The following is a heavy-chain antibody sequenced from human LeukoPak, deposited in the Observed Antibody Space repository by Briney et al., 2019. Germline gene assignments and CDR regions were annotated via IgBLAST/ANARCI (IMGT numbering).Heavy chain of an antibody. CDR2: ISSSSSYI. CDR1: GFTFSSYS. Sequence: GGSLRLSCAASGFTFSSYSMNWVRQAPGKGLEWVSSISSSSSYIYYADSVKGRFTTPRDNAKNSLYLQMNSLRAEDTAVYYCARESRRFLEWFDYWGQGTLVTVSS. CDR3: ARESRRFLEWFDY. D-gene: IGHD3-3*01. J-gene: IGHJ4*02. V-gene: IGHV3-21*01.